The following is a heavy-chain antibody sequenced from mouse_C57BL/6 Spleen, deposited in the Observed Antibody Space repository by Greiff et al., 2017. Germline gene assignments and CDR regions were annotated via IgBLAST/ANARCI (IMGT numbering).Heavy chain of an antibody. V-gene: IGHV14-4*01. J-gene: IGHJ4*01. CDR2: IDPENGDT. D-gene: IGHD2-9*01. CDR3: TTPYYGYDNAMDY. Sequence: VQLQQSGAELVRPGASVKLSCTASGFNIKDDYMHWVKQRPEQGLEWIGWIDPENGDTEYASKFQGKATITADTSSNTAYLQLSSLTSEDTAVYYCTTPYYGYDNAMDYWGQGTSVTVSS. CDR1: GFNIKDDY.